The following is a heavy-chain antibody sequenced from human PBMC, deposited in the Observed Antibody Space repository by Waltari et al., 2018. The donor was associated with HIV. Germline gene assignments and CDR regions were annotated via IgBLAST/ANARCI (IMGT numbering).Heavy chain of an antibody. V-gene: IGHV4-34*01. CDR3: ARPQGTRWFDP. Sequence: QVQLQQWGTGLVKASQTVSLTCAVYGGSFTGYYWSWIRQPPGKGLEWIGEINHSGSTICNPSLKSRVTISVDTSKNQFSLKLSSVTAADTAVYYCARPQGTRWFDPWGLGTLVTV. D-gene: IGHD3-10*01. CDR1: GGSFTGYY. CDR2: INHSGST. J-gene: IGHJ5*02.